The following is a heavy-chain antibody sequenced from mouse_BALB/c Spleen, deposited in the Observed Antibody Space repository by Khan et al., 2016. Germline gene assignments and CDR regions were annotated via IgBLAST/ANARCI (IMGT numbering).Heavy chain of an antibody. CDR1: GFNIKDYY. CDR3: ALYYYGSSEYYFDY. V-gene: IGHV14-1*02. J-gene: IGHJ2*01. Sequence: VRLQQSGAELVRPGALVKLSCKASGFNIKDYYMHWVKQRPEQGLEWIGWIDPENGNTIYDPKFQGKASITADTSSNTAYLQLSSLTSEDTAVYYCALYYYGSSEYYFDYWGQGTTLTGSS. D-gene: IGHD1-1*01. CDR2: IDPENGNT.